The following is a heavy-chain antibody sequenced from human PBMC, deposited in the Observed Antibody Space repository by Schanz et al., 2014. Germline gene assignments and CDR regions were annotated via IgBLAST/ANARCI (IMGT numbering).Heavy chain of an antibody. J-gene: IGHJ6*02. CDR1: GYTFTTYY. V-gene: IGHV1-46*01. CDR2: INPTGGST. D-gene: IGHD3-9*01. CDR3: ARDHPHRGVTGYYNDV. Sequence: QVQLVQSGAEVKKPGASVKVYCKASGYTFTTYYLHWVRQAPGQGLEWMGIINPTGGSTTYAEKFLGRVTMTSDTSTSTVYMELSRLRSEDTAVYYCARDHPHRGVTGYYNDVWGQGTSVTVSS.